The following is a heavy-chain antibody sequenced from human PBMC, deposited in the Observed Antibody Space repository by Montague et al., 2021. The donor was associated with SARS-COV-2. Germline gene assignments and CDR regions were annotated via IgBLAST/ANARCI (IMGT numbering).Heavy chain of an antibody. CDR3: AHKSAMFTASYFDY. Sequence: VKPTQTLTLTCTFSGFSLSTSVVGVGWIRQPPGKALEWLALIXWDDDKRYSPSLKSRLTITKDTSKNQVVLTMTNMDPVDTATYYCAHKSAMFTASYFDYWGQGTLVTVSS. V-gene: IGHV2-5*02. J-gene: IGHJ4*02. CDR2: IXWDDDK. CDR1: GFSLSTSVVG. D-gene: IGHD5-18*01.